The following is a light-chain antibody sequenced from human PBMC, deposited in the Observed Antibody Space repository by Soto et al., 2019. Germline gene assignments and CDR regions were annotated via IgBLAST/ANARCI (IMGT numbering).Light chain of an antibody. CDR2: AAS. Sequence: DIQMTQSPSSLSASVGDRVTVTYRASQSISNYLNWYQQKPGEAPKLLIYAASSLQSGVPSRFSGSGSGTDFTLTISSLQPEDFATYYCQQTYSIPPYTFGQGTKVDIK. CDR1: QSISNY. V-gene: IGKV1-39*01. J-gene: IGKJ2*01. CDR3: QQTYSIPPYT.